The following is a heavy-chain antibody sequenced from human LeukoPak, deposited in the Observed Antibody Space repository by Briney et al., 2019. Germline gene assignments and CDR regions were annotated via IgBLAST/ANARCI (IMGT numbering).Heavy chain of an antibody. D-gene: IGHD6-13*01. Sequence: GASVKVPCKASGGTFSSYAISWVRQAPGQGLEWMGRIIPILGIANYAQKFQGRVTVTADKSTSTAYMELSSLRSEDTAVYYCARDTREAAAITKFDPWGQGTLVTVSS. CDR3: ARDTREAAAITKFDP. CDR1: GGTFSSYA. CDR2: IIPILGIA. V-gene: IGHV1-69*04. J-gene: IGHJ5*02.